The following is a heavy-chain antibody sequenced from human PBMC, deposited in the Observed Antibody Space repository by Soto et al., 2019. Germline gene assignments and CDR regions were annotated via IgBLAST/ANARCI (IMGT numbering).Heavy chain of an antibody. D-gene: IGHD3-10*01. Sequence: QVHLVESGVGVVQPGRSLRLSCAAYVFTFSTYAMHWVRQAPVKGLEWVATISDDGTNKYYADSVKGRFTISRDNSKDTVYLQTNSVRAEYTAVYYCPIECHGDWFDPWGQGTLVTVSS. J-gene: IGHJ5*02. CDR2: ISDDGTNK. CDR3: PIECHGDWFDP. V-gene: IGHV3-30-3*01. CDR1: VFTFSTYA.